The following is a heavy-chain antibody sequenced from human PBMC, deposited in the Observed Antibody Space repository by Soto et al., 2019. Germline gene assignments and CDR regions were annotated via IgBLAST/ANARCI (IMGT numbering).Heavy chain of an antibody. CDR1: GFTFSSYG. V-gene: IGHV3-30*18. Sequence: PGGSLRLSCAASGFTFSSYGMHWVRQAPGKGLEWVAVISYDGSNKYYADSVKGRFTISRDNSKNTLYLQMNSLRAEDTAVYYCAKDHVRVVVAAAFDYWGQGTLVTVSS. J-gene: IGHJ4*02. D-gene: IGHD2-15*01. CDR3: AKDHVRVVVAAAFDY. CDR2: ISYDGSNK.